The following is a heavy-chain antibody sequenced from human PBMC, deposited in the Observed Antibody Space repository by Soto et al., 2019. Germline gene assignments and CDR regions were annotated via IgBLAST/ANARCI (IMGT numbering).Heavy chain of an antibody. J-gene: IGHJ6*02. CDR3: ARDLGRDGIDI. D-gene: IGHD2-15*01. V-gene: IGHV4-4*07. CDR1: GGSIMSYY. Sequence: PSETLSLTCSVSGGSIMSYYWTWIRQAAGKGQEWIGRIYTTGSTNYNPSLKGRVTMSVDTSKNQFSLRLSSVTAADTAVYYCARDLGRDGIDIRGHGNKAPGS. CDR2: IYTTGST.